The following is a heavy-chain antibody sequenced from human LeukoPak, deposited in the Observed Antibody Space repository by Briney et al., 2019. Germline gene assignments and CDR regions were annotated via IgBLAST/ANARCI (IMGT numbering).Heavy chain of an antibody. CDR1: GYTFTSYG. J-gene: IGHJ6*03. V-gene: IGHV1-18*01. CDR2: ISAYNGDT. CDR3: ARESDCSGGSCYDYYYYMDV. D-gene: IGHD2-15*01. Sequence: ASVKVSCKASGYTFTSYGISWVRQAPGQGVEWMGWISAYNGDTNYAQKLQGRVTMTTDTSTSTAYMELRSLRSDDTAVYYCARESDCSGGSCYDYYYYMDVWGKGTTVTVSS.